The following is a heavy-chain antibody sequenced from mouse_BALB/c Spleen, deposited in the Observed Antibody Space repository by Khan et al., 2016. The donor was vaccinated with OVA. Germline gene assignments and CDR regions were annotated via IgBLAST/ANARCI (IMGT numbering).Heavy chain of an antibody. CDR1: GFSLSRYN. J-gene: IGHJ4*01. Sequence: QVQLKESGPGLVAPSQSLSITCTVSGFSLSRYNIHWVRQPPGKGLEWLGMIWGGGGTDYNSTLKSRLSISKGNSKSQVFLKRNSLQTDVTAMYYCAIAYYRYDGYYAMDYWGQGTSVTVAS. CDR3: AIAYYRYDGYYAMDY. V-gene: IGHV2-6-4*01. CDR2: IWGGGGT. D-gene: IGHD2-14*01.